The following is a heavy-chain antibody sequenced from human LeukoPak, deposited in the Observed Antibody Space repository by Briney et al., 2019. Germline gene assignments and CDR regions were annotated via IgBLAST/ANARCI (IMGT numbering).Heavy chain of an antibody. CDR2: INHSGST. Sequence: PSETLSLTCAVYGGSSSGYYWSWIRQPPGKGLEWIGEINHSGSTNYNPSLKSRVTISVDTSKNQFSLKLSSVTATDTAVYYCAREQRWLQSLDYWGQGTLVTVSS. CDR1: GGSSSGYY. CDR3: AREQRWLQSLDY. J-gene: IGHJ4*02. D-gene: IGHD5-24*01. V-gene: IGHV4-34*01.